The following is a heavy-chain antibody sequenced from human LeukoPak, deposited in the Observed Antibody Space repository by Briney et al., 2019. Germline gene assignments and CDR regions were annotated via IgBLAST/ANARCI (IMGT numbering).Heavy chain of an antibody. V-gene: IGHV4-59*12. CDR1: GGSISSYY. Sequence: KASETLSLTCTVSGGSISSYYWSWIRQPPGKGLEWIGYIYYSGSTNYNPSLKSRVTISVDTSKNQFSLKLSSVTAADTAVYYCARESLGYDILTGYYPAVGYYFDYWGQGTLVTVSS. J-gene: IGHJ4*02. CDR2: IYYSGST. CDR3: ARESLGYDILTGYYPAVGYYFDY. D-gene: IGHD3-9*01.